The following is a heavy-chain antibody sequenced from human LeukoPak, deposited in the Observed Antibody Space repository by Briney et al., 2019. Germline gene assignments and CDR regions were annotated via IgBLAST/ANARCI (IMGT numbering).Heavy chain of an antibody. CDR1: GFTFSSYA. Sequence: GGSLRLSCAASGFTFSSYAMSWVRQAPGKGLEWVSTISGSGGSTYYADSVKGRFTISRDNSKNTLYLQMNSLRAEDTAVYYCAKQRNGYCSSTSCYANYFDYWGQGTLVTVSS. CDR2: ISGSGGST. V-gene: IGHV3-23*01. CDR3: AKQRNGYCSSTSCYANYFDY. J-gene: IGHJ4*02. D-gene: IGHD2-2*03.